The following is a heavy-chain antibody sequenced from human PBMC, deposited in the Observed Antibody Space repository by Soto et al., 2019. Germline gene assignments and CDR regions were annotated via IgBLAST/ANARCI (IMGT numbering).Heavy chain of an antibody. CDR1: AYRFTNFW. D-gene: IGHD2-8*01. CDR3: ARQNGAFDI. CDR2: IYPGDSYV. J-gene: IGHJ3*02. V-gene: IGHV5-51*01. Sequence: GASLKISCKVSAYRFTNFWIGLVRQMPGKGLEWMGIIYPGDSYVKYSPSFQGHVTISADKSISTAYLQWSSLKASDTAMYYCARQNGAFDIWGQGTMVTVSS.